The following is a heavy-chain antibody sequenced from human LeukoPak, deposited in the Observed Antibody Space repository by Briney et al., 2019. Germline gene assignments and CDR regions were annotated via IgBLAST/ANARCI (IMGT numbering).Heavy chain of an antibody. CDR1: GFTFSDYW. V-gene: IGHV3-74*03. CDR3: ARSNHADDF. J-gene: IGHJ4*02. Sequence: PGGSLRLSCAASGFTFSDYWMHWVRQVPGKGLVWVSRINTSGSSTTYADSVKGRFTISRDNAKNTLYLQMDSLRAEDTGVYYCARSNHADDFWGQGTPVTVSS. D-gene: IGHD1-14*01. CDR2: INTSGSST.